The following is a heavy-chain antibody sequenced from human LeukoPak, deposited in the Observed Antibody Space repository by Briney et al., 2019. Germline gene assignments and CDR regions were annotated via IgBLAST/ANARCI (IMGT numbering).Heavy chain of an antibody. V-gene: IGHV3-30-3*01. CDR2: ISYDGSNK. D-gene: IGHD6-19*01. Sequence: SGGSLRLSCAASGFTFSSYAMHWVRQAPGKGLEWVAVISYDGSNKYYADSVKGRFTISRDNSKNTLYLQMNSLRAEDTAVCYCARDAYSSGWYDRGSDYWGQGTLVTVSS. CDR3: ARDAYSSGWYDRGSDY. CDR1: GFTFSSYA. J-gene: IGHJ4*02.